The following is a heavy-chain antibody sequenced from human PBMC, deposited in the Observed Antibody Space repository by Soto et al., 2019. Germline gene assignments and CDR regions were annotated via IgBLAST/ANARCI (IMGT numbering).Heavy chain of an antibody. CDR3: VKDKTNTIFGVVNPFDF. CDR1: GFTFSTNA. J-gene: IGHJ4*02. V-gene: IGHV3-64D*06. Sequence: GGSLRLSCSASGFTFSTNAMHWVRQVPGKGLEYVSGISSNGGSTYYSESVQGRFSISRDNSKNTLHLQMSSLRAEDTAIYYCVKDKTNTIFGVVNPFDFSGQGARVTVSS. D-gene: IGHD3-3*01. CDR2: ISSNGGST.